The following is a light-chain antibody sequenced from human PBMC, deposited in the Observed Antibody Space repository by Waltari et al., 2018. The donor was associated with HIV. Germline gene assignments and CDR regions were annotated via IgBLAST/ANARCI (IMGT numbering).Light chain of an antibody. CDR3: SSYTSSSTRV. V-gene: IGLV2-14*03. J-gene: IGLJ1*01. CDR2: DVS. Sequence: QSALTQPASVSGSPGQSITISCTGTSSDVGGYNYVSWSQQHPGKAPKLMVYDVSKRPSGVSNRFSGSKSGNTAYRTISERQAEDEADYYCSSYTSSSTRVFGTGTKVTVL. CDR1: SSDVGGYNY.